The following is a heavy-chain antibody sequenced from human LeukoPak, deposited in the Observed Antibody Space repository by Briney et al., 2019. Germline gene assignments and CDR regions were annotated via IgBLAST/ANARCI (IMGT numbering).Heavy chain of an antibody. V-gene: IGHV1-3*01. Sequence: ASVTVSCTASGYIFTGYKLHWVRQAPGQRPEWMGWINENNDEIKYSEKVQDRVTITRDTSASTAYVALNRLRAEDTAMYYCARGRGSYSLDYWGQGTLVTVSS. CDR2: INENNDEI. CDR1: GYIFTGYK. CDR3: ARGRGSYSLDY. J-gene: IGHJ4*02. D-gene: IGHD1-26*01.